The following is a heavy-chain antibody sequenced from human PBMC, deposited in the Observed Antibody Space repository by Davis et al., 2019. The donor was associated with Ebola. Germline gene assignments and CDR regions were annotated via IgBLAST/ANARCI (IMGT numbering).Heavy chain of an antibody. D-gene: IGHD1-14*01. V-gene: IGHV3-15*01. CDR3: TTDRVRGTTWPYFDC. CDR1: GFTFTYAW. J-gene: IGHJ4*02. Sequence: GESLKISCAPSGFTFTYAWMSWVRQAPGKGLGWVGRIKNKIDGGTTDYAAPVKDRFTISRDDSENMLYLQMNSLKTEDTAVYYCTTDRVRGTTWPYFDCWGQGTLVTVSS. CDR2: IKNKIDGGTT.